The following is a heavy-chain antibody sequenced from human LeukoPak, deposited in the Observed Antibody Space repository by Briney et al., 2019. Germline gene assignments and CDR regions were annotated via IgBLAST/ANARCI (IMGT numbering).Heavy chain of an antibody. Sequence: ASVKVSCKASAGTFSSYTISWVRQAPGQGLEWVGRIIPILGIANYAQKFQGRVTITADKSTSTAYMELSSLRSEDTAVYYCAREDCGGDCYPDYWGQGTLVTVSS. CDR3: AREDCGGDCYPDY. CDR2: IIPILGIA. V-gene: IGHV1-69*02. CDR1: AGTFSSYT. J-gene: IGHJ4*02. D-gene: IGHD2-21*01.